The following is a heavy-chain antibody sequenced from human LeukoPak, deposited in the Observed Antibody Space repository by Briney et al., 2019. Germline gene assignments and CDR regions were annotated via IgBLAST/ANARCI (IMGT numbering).Heavy chain of an antibody. Sequence: GGSLRLSCAASGFDFGAYEMNWVRQAPGEGPEWVAYFAGSDTTKYYADSVRGRFTISRDNAKKSLYLQMNSLRAEDTALYYCTTLGYHLDSWGQGTLVTVSS. J-gene: IGHJ4*02. CDR3: TTLGYHLDS. D-gene: IGHD3-22*01. CDR2: FAGSDTTK. V-gene: IGHV3-48*03. CDR1: GFDFGAYE.